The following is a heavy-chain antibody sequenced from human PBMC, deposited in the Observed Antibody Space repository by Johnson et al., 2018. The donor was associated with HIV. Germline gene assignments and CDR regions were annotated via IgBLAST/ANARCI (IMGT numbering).Heavy chain of an antibody. CDR2: ISFDANNK. Sequence: QVQLVESGGGVVQPGSSLRLSCAASGFTFSNYAMHLVRQAPGKGLEWVAVISFDANNKYYADSVKGRFTISRDNSKNTLYLQMNSLRVEDTAVYYCARDGPYYLSPRDAFEIWGQGTMVTVSS. D-gene: IGHD3-22*01. V-gene: IGHV3-30*14. J-gene: IGHJ3*02. CDR1: GFTFSNYA. CDR3: ARDGPYYLSPRDAFEI.